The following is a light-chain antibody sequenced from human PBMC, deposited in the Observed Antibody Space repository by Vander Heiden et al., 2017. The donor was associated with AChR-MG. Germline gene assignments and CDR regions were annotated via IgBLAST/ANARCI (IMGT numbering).Light chain of an antibody. Sequence: QSALTQPRSVSGSPGQSVTISCTGTSSDVGGYNYVSWYQQHPGKAPKLMIYDVSQRPSGVPYRFSGSKSGNTASLTISGLQSEDEADYYCCSYAGTYPYVFGTVTKVTVL. J-gene: IGLJ1*01. CDR1: SSDVGGYNY. CDR3: CSYAGTYPYV. V-gene: IGLV2-11*01. CDR2: DVS.